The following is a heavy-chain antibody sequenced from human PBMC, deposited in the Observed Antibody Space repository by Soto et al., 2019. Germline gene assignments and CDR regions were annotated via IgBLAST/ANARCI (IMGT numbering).Heavy chain of an antibody. CDR2: IEGDGSST. Sequence: GSLRLSCAASGFTFSSYWMHWVRQAPGKGLEWVSRIEGDGSSTTSADSVKGRFTVSRDDARNTLYLQMSSLRADDTAIYYCAREGLDTAGFFDVWGQGTMVTVSS. CDR3: AREGLDTAGFFDV. D-gene: IGHD6-13*01. V-gene: IGHV3-74*01. CDR1: GFTFSSYW. J-gene: IGHJ3*01.